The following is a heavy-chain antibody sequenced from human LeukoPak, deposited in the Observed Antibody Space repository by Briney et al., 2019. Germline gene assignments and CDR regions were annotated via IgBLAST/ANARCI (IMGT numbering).Heavy chain of an antibody. Sequence: PGGSLRLSCAASGFTFTTYWMSWVRQAPGKGLEWVANIQQDGTEKYYVDSVKGRFTISRDNSKNTLYVQMDSLRAEDTAVYYCARNYYGSGSYYIDYWGQGTLVTVSS. D-gene: IGHD3-10*01. J-gene: IGHJ4*02. CDR2: IQQDGTEK. V-gene: IGHV3-7*01. CDR1: GFTFTTYW. CDR3: ARNYYGSGSYYIDY.